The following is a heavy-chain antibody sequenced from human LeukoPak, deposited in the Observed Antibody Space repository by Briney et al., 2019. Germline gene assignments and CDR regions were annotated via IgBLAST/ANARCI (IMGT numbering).Heavy chain of an antibody. J-gene: IGHJ6*03. CDR3: AKEDAVTTNYYYYMDV. Sequence: GGSLRLSCAASGITFSTSALTWVRQAPGKELEWVSTISGRGDSTNYADSVKGRFTISRDNSKNTLYLQMNGLRVEDTAVYFCAKEDAVTTNYYYYMDVWGKGTTVTVSS. CDR2: ISGRGDST. CDR1: GITFSTSA. D-gene: IGHD4-17*01. V-gene: IGHV3-23*01.